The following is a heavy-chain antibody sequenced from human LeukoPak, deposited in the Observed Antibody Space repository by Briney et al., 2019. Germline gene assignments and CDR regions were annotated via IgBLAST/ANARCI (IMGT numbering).Heavy chain of an antibody. CDR2: MDTSGHT. CDR3: ARHWSHSVAQFGRSYWFDP. CDR1: GGSISSYY. J-gene: IGHJ5*02. V-gene: IGHV4-4*07. D-gene: IGHD2-15*01. Sequence: SETLSLTCTVSGGSISSYYWSWIRQPAGKGLEWIGHMDTSGHTNYNSSLMSRVTMSVDTSKNQFSLRLTSVTAADTAVYYCARHWSHSVAQFGRSYWFDPWGQGTLVTVSS.